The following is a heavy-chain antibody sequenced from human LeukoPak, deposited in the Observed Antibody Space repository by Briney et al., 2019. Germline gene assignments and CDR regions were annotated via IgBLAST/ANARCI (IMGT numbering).Heavy chain of an antibody. CDR1: GFTFSSYW. V-gene: IGHV3-74*01. CDR2: INSDGSST. D-gene: IGHD1-26*01. Sequence: HSGGSLRLSCAASGFTFSSYWMHWVRQAPGKGLVWVSRINSDGSSTTYADSVKGRFTISRDIAKNTLYLQMKSLRAEDTAVYYCARVRSGSSAGNYGMDVWGQGTTVTVSS. J-gene: IGHJ6*02. CDR3: ARVRSGSSAGNYGMDV.